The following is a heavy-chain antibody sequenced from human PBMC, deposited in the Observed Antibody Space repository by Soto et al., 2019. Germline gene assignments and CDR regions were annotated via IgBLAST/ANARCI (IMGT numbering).Heavy chain of an antibody. J-gene: IGHJ5*02. CDR2: IYYSGST. Sequence: PSETLSLTCTVSGGSISSGDYYWSWIRQPPGKGLEWIGYIYYSGSTYYNPSLKSRVTISVDTSKNQFSLKLSSVTAADTAVYYCARSDQYYYDSSGSMYNWFDPWGQGTLVTVSS. D-gene: IGHD3-22*01. V-gene: IGHV4-30-4*01. CDR3: ARSDQYYYDSSGSMYNWFDP. CDR1: GGSISSGDYY.